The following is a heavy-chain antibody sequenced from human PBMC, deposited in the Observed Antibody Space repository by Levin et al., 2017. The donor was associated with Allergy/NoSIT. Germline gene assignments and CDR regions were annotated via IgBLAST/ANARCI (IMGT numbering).Heavy chain of an antibody. CDR3: ARDIRGSYSFDY. J-gene: IGHJ4*02. V-gene: IGHV3-30-3*01. CDR1: GFTFSDYA. D-gene: IGHD1-26*01. CDR2: ISHHGRNI. Sequence: GESLKISCAASGFTFSDYALHWVRQDAGKGLEWVSAISHHGRNIHYADSVKGRFTISRDDSKNTLYLQMNSLRPDDTAMYYCARDIRGSYSFDYWGQGTLVTVSS.